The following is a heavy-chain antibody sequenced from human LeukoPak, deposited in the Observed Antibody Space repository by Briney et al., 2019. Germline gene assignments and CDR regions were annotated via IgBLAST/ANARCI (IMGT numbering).Heavy chain of an antibody. D-gene: IGHD5-18*01. CDR1: GGSISSSSYY. V-gene: IGHV4-39*01. J-gene: IGHJ4*02. CDR2: TYYSGST. CDR3: ARLARGYSYGYGYYFDY. Sequence: DPSETLSLTCTVSGGSISSSSYYWGWIRQPPGKGLEWIGSTYYSGSTYYNPSLKSRVTISVDTSKNQFSLKLSSVTAADTAVYYCARLARGYSYGYGYYFDYWGQGTLVTVSS.